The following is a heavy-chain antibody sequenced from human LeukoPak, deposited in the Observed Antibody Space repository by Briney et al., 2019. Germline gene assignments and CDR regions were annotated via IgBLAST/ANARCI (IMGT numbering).Heavy chain of an antibody. Sequence: SETLSLTCAVYGGSFSGYYWSWIRQPTGKGLEWIGEINHSGSTNYNPSLKSRVTISVDTSKNEFSMKLSSVAAADTAVYYCARPHDYGDYYFDYWGQGSLVTVSS. V-gene: IGHV4-34*01. CDR2: INHSGST. D-gene: IGHD4-17*01. J-gene: IGHJ4*02. CDR1: GGSFSGYY. CDR3: ARPHDYGDYYFDY.